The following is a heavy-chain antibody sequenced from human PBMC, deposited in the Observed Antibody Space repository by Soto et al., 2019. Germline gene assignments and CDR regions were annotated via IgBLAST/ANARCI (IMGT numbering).Heavy chain of an antibody. CDR1: GASINRYY. Sequence: QVQLQESGPGLVKPSETLSLTCTVSGASINRYYWSWIRQPPGKGLEWIGYIYYSGSTNYNPSLKSRVTISVDTSKNQFSLKLSSVTAADTAVYYCARDPVNCSGDSCFPNWFDPWGQGTLVTVSS. CDR3: ARDPVNCSGDSCFPNWFDP. D-gene: IGHD2-15*01. V-gene: IGHV4-59*12. CDR2: IYYSGST. J-gene: IGHJ5*02.